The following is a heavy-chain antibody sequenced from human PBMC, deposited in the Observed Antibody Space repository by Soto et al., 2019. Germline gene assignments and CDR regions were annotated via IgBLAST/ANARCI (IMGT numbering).Heavy chain of an antibody. J-gene: IGHJ6*02. CDR2: IYHSGST. Sequence: QVQLQESGPGLVKPSGTLSLTCAVSGGSISSSNWWSWVRQPPGKGLEWIGEIYHSGSTNYNPALKSRVTISVDRSKNQSSLKMRSVTAADTAVYXCARVIGSYSYGMDVWGQGTTVTVSS. CDR1: GGSISSSNW. V-gene: IGHV4-4*02. D-gene: IGHD1-26*01. CDR3: ARVIGSYSYGMDV.